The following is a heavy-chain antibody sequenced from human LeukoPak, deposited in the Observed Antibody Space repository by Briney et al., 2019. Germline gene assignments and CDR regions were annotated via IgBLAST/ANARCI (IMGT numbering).Heavy chain of an antibody. CDR2: VSSSSSYI. Sequence: PGGSLRLSCAASGFTFSTYTMNWVRQAPGKGLEWVSSVSSSSSYIHYADSVKGRFTISRDNAKNSLYLQMNSLRAEDTAIYYCVRDRGTYRPIDYWGQGTLVTVSS. V-gene: IGHV3-21*04. CDR1: GFTFSTYT. J-gene: IGHJ4*02. CDR3: VRDRGTYRPIDY. D-gene: IGHD1-26*01.